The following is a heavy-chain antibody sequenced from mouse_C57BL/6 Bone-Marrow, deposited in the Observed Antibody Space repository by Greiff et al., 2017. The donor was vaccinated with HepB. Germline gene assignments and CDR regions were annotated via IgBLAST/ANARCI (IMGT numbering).Heavy chain of an antibody. D-gene: IGHD3-2*02. CDR3: ARSRLDSSGNGRVS. Sequence: VQLQQSGPELVKPGASVKISCKASGYTFTDYYMNWVKQSHGKSLEWIGDINPNNGGTSYNQKFKGKATLTVDKSSSTAYMELRSLTSEDSAVYYCARSRLDSSGNGRVSWGQGTTLTVSS. CDR1: GYTFTDYY. CDR2: INPNNGGT. V-gene: IGHV1-26*01. J-gene: IGHJ2*01.